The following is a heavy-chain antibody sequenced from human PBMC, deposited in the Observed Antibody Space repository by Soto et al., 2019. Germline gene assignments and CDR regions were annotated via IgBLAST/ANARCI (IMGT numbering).Heavy chain of an antibody. CDR2: ISWNGAFI. CDR3: TRDIFRTITTVDF. Sequence: EVKLVESGGGLVQPGRSLRLSCVGSGFDFDDHAMSWVRQAPGKGLEWVAGISWNGAFIGYANSVRGRFTISRDDAKNSLYLQMNSLRTEDTALYYCTRDIFRTITTVDFWGQGTLVTVSS. J-gene: IGHJ4*02. V-gene: IGHV3-9*01. D-gene: IGHD4-4*01. CDR1: GFDFDDHA.